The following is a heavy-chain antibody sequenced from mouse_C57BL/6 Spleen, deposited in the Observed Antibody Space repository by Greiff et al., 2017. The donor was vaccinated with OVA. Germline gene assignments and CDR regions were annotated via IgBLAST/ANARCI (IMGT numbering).Heavy chain of an antibody. CDR1: GYAFSSSW. CDR3: ARGGTSYGSSYEFAY. J-gene: IGHJ3*01. D-gene: IGHD1-1*01. Sequence: QVQLQQSGPELVKPGASVKISCKASGYAFSSSWMNWVKQRPGKGLEWIGRIYPGDGDTNYNGKFKGKATLTADKSSSTAYMQLSSLTSEDSAVYFCARGGTSYGSSYEFAYWGQGTLVTVSA. CDR2: IYPGDGDT. V-gene: IGHV1-82*01.